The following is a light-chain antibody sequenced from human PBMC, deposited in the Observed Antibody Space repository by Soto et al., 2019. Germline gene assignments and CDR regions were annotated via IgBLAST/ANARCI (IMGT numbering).Light chain of an antibody. J-gene: IGLJ3*02. CDR3: SSYAGSNNLVV. V-gene: IGLV2-8*01. Sequence: QSALTQPPSASGSPGQSVTISCTGTSSDIGGYNYVSWYQQHPGKAPKLMIYEASKRPSGVPDRFSGSKSGNTASLTVSGLQADDEADYYCSSYAGSNNLVVVGGGTKLTVL. CDR2: EAS. CDR1: SSDIGGYNY.